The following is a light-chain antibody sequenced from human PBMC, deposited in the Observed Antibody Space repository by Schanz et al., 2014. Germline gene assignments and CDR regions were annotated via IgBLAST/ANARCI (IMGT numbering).Light chain of an antibody. Sequence: QSALTQPLSVSGSPGQSVTISCTGTSSDVGGYNYVSWYQQHPGKAPKLLIYDVSKRPSGVPDRFSGSKSGNTASLTVYGLQAEDEAEYYCSSYGGSTFVFGTGTKVTVL. V-gene: IGLV2-11*01. CDR2: DVS. CDR1: SSDVGGYNY. J-gene: IGLJ1*01. CDR3: SSYGGSTFV.